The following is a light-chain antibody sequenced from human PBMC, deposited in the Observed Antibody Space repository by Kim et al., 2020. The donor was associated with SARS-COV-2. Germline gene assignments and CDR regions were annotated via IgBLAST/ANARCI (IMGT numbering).Light chain of an antibody. V-gene: IGLV3-19*01. Sequence: SSELTQDPAVSVALGQTVRITCQGDSLRSYYASWYQQKPGQAPVLVIYGKNNRPSGIPDRFSGSSSGNTASLTITGGQAEDEADYYCNSRDSSGNQLVFG. CDR1: SLRSYY. CDR3: NSRDSSGNQLV. J-gene: IGLJ2*01. CDR2: GKN.